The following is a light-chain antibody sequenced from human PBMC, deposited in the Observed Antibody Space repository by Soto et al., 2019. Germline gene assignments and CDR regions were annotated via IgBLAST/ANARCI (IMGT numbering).Light chain of an antibody. Sequence: EIVMTQSPATLSVSPGERATLSCRASQSVSSNLAWYQQKPGQAPRLLIYGASTRATGIPARFSVSGSFTEFTLTISSLQSEDFAVYYCQQYNNWPPATFGQGTKLEIK. CDR2: GAS. CDR1: QSVSSN. J-gene: IGKJ2*01. V-gene: IGKV3-15*01. CDR3: QQYNNWPPAT.